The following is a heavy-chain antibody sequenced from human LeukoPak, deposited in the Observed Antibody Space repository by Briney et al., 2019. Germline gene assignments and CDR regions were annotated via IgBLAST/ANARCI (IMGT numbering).Heavy chain of an antibody. CDR3: VRDGSSGWYGNY. D-gene: IGHD6-19*01. CDR2: IYSDNT. CDR1: GFTVSSNS. Sequence: GGSLRLSCTVSGFTVSSNSMSWVRQAPGKGLEWASFIYSDNTHYSDSVKGRYTISRDNSKNTLYLQMNSLRAEDTAVYYCVRDGSSGWYGNYWGQGTLVTVSS. J-gene: IGHJ4*02. V-gene: IGHV3-53*01.